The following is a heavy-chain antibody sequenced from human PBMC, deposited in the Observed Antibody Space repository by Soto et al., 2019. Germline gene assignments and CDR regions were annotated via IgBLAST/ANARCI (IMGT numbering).Heavy chain of an antibody. D-gene: IGHD5-18*01. Sequence: SETLSLTCTVSGGSISRNYWSWIRQPPGKGLEWLGYIYDSGTTNYNPSVKSRVTISLDTSKSQFSRRMSSVTAADTAVYYCAREGEYSYGYFDYWGQGAQVTVSS. CDR1: GGSISRNY. J-gene: IGHJ4*02. CDR3: AREGEYSYGYFDY. CDR2: IYDSGTT. V-gene: IGHV4-59*01.